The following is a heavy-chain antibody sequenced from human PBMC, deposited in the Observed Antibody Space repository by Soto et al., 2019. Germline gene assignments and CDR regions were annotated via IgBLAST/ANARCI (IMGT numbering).Heavy chain of an antibody. CDR3: ARSLTEGYCTITGCYTRPLYGMDV. J-gene: IGHJ6*02. Sequence: ASVKVGCKACGYTFSGYYIHWLRQAPGQGLEWMGWINPNSGGTNYAQKFQGRVTVTRDTPTSTAYMELSRLTSDDTAVYYCARSLTEGYCTITGCYTRPLYGMDVWGQGTTVTVSS. V-gene: IGHV1-2*02. D-gene: IGHD2-2*02. CDR1: GYTFSGYY. CDR2: INPNSGGT.